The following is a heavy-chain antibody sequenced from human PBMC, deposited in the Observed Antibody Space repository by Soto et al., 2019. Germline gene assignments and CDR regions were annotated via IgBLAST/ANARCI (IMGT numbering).Heavy chain of an antibody. J-gene: IGHJ4*02. Sequence: ASVKVSCKASGYTFTSYHINWVRQATGQGLEWMGWMNPNSDNTGYARKFQGRVTMTRNTSISTAYMELSSLRSEDTALYYCARVLSSDSVSYFSPEHYWGQGTLVTVSS. V-gene: IGHV1-8*01. CDR1: GYTFTSYH. D-gene: IGHD3-10*01. CDR2: MNPNSDNT. CDR3: ARVLSSDSVSYFSPEHY.